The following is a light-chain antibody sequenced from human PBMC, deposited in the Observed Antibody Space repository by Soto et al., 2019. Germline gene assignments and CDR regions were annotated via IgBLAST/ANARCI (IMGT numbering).Light chain of an antibody. V-gene: IGLV2-14*03. J-gene: IGLJ2*01. CDR1: SSDVGAYNF. CDR3: GSYTRSSTMV. CDR2: DVS. Sequence: QSVLTQPASVSGSPGQPITISCTGTSSDVGAYNFVSWYQQHPGKAPKLIIYDVSDRPSGVSYRFSGSKSGNTASLTISGLQAEDEADYYCGSYTRSSTMVFGGGTKVTVL.